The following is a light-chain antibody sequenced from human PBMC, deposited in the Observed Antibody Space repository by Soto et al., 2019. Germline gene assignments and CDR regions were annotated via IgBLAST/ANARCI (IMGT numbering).Light chain of an antibody. J-gene: IGKJ2*02. V-gene: IGKV1-12*01. CDR3: QQADTFPRT. CDR1: QGVSTY. Sequence: DIQMTQSPSAVSASVGDSVTITCRASQGVSTYLAWYQQKPGKAPNLLIFAATTLQSGVPSRFSGSVSGIDFTLTITSVQPEDLASYYCQQADTFPRTFGQGTKLEIK. CDR2: AAT.